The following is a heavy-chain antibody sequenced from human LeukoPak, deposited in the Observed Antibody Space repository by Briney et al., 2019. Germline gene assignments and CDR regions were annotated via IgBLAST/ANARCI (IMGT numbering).Heavy chain of an antibody. Sequence: SETLSLTCTVSGGSITTTTYYWGWIRQPPGKGLEWIGSIYYSGNTYYNPSLKSRVTISLDTSKNQFSLKLSSVTAADTAVYYCARHPARDCSSTNCYETSYYYMDVWGKGTTVTISS. CDR3: ARHPARDCSSTNCYETSYYYMDV. J-gene: IGHJ6*03. CDR1: GGSITTTTYY. V-gene: IGHV4-39*01. D-gene: IGHD2-2*01. CDR2: IYYSGNT.